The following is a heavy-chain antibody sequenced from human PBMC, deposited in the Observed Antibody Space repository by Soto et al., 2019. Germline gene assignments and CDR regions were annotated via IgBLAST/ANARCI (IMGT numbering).Heavy chain of an antibody. V-gene: IGHV3-21*01. J-gene: IGHJ6*02. CDR3: ARDYDFWSGRGGMDV. CDR1: GFTFSTYN. CDR2: ISSSSSYI. D-gene: IGHD3-3*01. Sequence: EAQLVESGGGLVKPGGSLRLSCAASGFTFSTYNMNWVRQAPGKGLEWVSSISSSSSYIYYADSVKGRFTISRDNAKNSLYLQRNSLRAEDTAVYYCARDYDFWSGRGGMDVWGQGTTVTVSS.